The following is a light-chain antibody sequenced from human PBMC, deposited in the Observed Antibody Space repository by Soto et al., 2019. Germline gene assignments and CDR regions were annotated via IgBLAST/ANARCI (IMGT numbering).Light chain of an antibody. J-gene: IGKJ1*01. CDR1: ESVSTN. CDR2: GAS. V-gene: IGKV3-15*01. CDR3: KQYGSSGT. Sequence: EIEMTHSPATLSLAPVEIFTLSCRASESVSTNLAWYQQKAGQAPRLLIYGASTRATGIPARFSGSGSGTDFTLTISRLEPEDFAVYYCKQYGSSGTCGQGTTVDIK.